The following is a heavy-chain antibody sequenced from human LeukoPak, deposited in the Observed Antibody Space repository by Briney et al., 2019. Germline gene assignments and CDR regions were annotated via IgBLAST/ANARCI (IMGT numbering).Heavy chain of an antibody. Sequence: GAPLHFSGKASESIFPIDWNGGVRQMPGKGLEWMGIIYPGDSDTSSTPSFQSLATISADRSTFTAFLQWSSVKSSYTAMYYCARLDGYCSSTSCYEFAYWGQGTLVTVSS. J-gene: IGHJ4*02. CDR3: ARLDGYCSSTSCYEFAY. CDR2: IYPGDSDT. V-gene: IGHV5-51*01. CDR1: ESIFPIDW. D-gene: IGHD2-2*01.